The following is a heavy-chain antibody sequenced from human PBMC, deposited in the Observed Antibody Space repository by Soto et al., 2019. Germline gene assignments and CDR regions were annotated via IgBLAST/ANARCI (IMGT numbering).Heavy chain of an antibody. D-gene: IGHD3-9*01. V-gene: IGHV1-24*01. J-gene: IGHJ5*02. CDR3: ATGPITPYDILTGYRNWFDP. CDR2: FDPEDGET. Sequence: GASVKVSCKVSGYTLTELSMHWVRQAPGKGLEWMGGFDPEDGETIYAQKFQGRVTMTEDTSTDTAYMELSSLRSEDTAVYYCATGPITPYDILTGYRNWFDPWGQGTLVTVSS. CDR1: GYTLTELS.